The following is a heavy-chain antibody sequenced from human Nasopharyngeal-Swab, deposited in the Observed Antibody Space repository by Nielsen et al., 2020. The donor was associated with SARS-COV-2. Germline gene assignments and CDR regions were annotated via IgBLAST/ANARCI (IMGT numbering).Heavy chain of an antibody. V-gene: IGHV4-39*01. CDR2: IYYSGST. CDR1: GGSISSSSYY. D-gene: IGHD2-15*01. J-gene: IGHJ5*02. Sequence: SETLSLTCTVSGGSISSSSYYWGWIRQPPGKGLEGIGSIYYSGSTYYNPSLKSRVTISVDTSKNQFSLKLSSVTAADTAVYYCARQDCSGGSCYSPYWFDPWGQGTLVTVSS. CDR3: ARQDCSGGSCYSPYWFDP.